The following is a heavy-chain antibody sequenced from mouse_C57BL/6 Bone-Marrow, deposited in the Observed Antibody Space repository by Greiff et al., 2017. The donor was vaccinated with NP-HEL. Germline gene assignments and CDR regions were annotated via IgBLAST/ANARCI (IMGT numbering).Heavy chain of an antibody. J-gene: IGHJ2*01. CDR2: IYPRAGST. CDR3: ARYYGYCVDAMDY. D-gene: IGHD2-3*01. Sequence: QVQLQQSGPELVKPGASVKLSCKASGYTFTSYDINWVKQRPGQGLEWIGWIYPRAGSTTYNEKFKGKATLTVDKSSSTAYMELHSLTSEDSAVLVCARYYGYCVDAMDYWGQGTTLTVSS. CDR1: GYTFTSYD. V-gene: IGHV1-85*01.